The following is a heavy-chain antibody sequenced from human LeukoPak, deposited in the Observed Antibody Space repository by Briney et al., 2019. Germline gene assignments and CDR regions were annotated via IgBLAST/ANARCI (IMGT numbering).Heavy chain of an antibody. CDR2: IIPILGIA. V-gene: IGHV1-69*04. CDR1: GYTFTSYY. CDR3: ARVDDGSGSYYSVY. J-gene: IGHJ4*02. Sequence: SVKVSCKASGYTFTSYYMHWVRQAPGQGLEWMGRIIPILGIANYAQKFQGRVTITADKSTSTAYMELSSLRSEDTAVYYCARVDDGSGSYYSVYWGQGTLVTVSS. D-gene: IGHD3-10*01.